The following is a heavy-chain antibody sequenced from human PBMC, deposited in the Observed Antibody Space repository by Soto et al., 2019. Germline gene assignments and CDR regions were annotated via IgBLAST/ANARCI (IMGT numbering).Heavy chain of an antibody. J-gene: IGHJ4*02. D-gene: IGHD3-10*02. V-gene: IGHV3-72*01. CDR2: SRNKANSYTT. Sequence: EVQLVESGGGLVQPGGSLRLSCAASGFTFSDHYMDWVRQAPGKGLEWVGRSRNKANSYTTEYAASVKGRFTISRDDSKNSLFLQMNSLKTDDTAVYYCARGGTYGRVDFWGQGTLVTVSS. CDR1: GFTFSDHY. CDR3: ARGGTYGRVDF.